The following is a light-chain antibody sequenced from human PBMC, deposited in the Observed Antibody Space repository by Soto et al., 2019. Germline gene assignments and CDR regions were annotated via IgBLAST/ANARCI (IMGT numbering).Light chain of an antibody. J-gene: IGKJ4*01. Sequence: EIVLTQSPGTLSLSPGERATLSCRASQGVSSSYLAWYQQKPGLHPRLLIYGASSRATGIPDRFSGSGAGTAFTLTITRREPEDFAVYYCQHYRTSFGGGTKVEIK. CDR1: QGVSSSY. CDR2: GAS. V-gene: IGKV3-20*01. CDR3: QHYRTS.